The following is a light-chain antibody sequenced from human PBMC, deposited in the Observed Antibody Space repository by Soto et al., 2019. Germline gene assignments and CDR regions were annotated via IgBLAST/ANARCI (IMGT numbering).Light chain of an antibody. CDR3: KPYGTAPPKYT. J-gene: IGKJ2*01. CDR2: GAS. Sequence: DIVLTQSPGTLSLSPGHRTTLSCRASLNFSSNYLTWYQQKPSQAPRLLIYGASKTATGIPDRFSGSGSGTDFSITVTRLEWGDFAVYYCKPYGTAPPKYTCRQGTKLDIK. V-gene: IGKV3-20*01. CDR1: LNFSSNY.